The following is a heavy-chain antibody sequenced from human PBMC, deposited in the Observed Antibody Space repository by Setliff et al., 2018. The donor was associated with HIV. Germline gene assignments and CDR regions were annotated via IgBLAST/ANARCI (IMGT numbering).Heavy chain of an antibody. D-gene: IGHD2-15*01. J-gene: IGHJ4*02. V-gene: IGHV1-46*01. Sequence: ASVKVSCKASGYTFTSYYIHWVRQAPGQGLEWMGIVIPSTGDTNYAQNFQGRVTMTRDTSTNTVYMDLSSLKSEDTAVYYCVREARGGYFDYWGQGILVTVS. CDR2: VIPSTGDT. CDR3: VREARGGYFDY. CDR1: GYTFTSYY.